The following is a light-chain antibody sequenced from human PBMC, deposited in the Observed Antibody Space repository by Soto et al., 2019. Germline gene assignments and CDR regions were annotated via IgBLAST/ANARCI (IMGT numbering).Light chain of an antibody. CDR2: GAS. CDR3: QQYGSSPRT. V-gene: IGKV3-20*01. CDR1: QSVSSSY. J-gene: IGKJ1*01. Sequence: IVFTQPPGTLSLSPGERATLSCRASQSVSSSYLAWYQQKPGQAPRLLIYGASSRATGIPDRFSGSGSGTDFTLTVSRXEPEDFAVYYCQQYGSSPRTFGQGTKVDIK.